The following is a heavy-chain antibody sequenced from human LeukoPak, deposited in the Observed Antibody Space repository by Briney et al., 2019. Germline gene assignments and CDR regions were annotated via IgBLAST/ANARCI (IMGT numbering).Heavy chain of an antibody. V-gene: IGHV1-69*04. Sequence: ASVKVSCKASGGTFSSYAISWVRQTPGQGLEGMGRIIPILGIANYAQKFQGRVTITADKSTSTAYMELSSLRSEDTAVYYCARGTSGYSYGYYYYGLDVWGQGTAVTVSS. CDR2: IIPILGIA. D-gene: IGHD5-18*01. J-gene: IGHJ6*02. CDR1: GGTFSSYA. CDR3: ARGTSGYSYGYYYYGLDV.